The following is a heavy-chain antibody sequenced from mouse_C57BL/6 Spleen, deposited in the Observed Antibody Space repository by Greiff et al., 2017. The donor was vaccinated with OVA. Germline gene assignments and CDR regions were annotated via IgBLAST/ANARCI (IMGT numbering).Heavy chain of an antibody. CDR3: ARDDYNWYFDV. CDR1: GYTFTDYN. D-gene: IGHD2-12*01. J-gene: IGHJ1*03. CDR2: INPNNGGT. V-gene: IGHV1-18*01. Sequence: EVKLVESGPELVKPGASVKIPCKASGYTFTDYNMDWVKQSHGKSLEWIGDINPNNGGTIYNQKFKGKATLTVDKSSSTAYMELRSLTSEDTAVYYCARDDYNWYFDVWGTGTTVTVSS.